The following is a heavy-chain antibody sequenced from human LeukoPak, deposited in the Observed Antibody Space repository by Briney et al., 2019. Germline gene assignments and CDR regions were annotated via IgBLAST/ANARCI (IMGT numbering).Heavy chain of an antibody. CDR1: GYTFTSYG. Sequence: ASVKVSCKASGYTFTSYGISWVRQAPGQGLEWMGWISSYNGNTNYAQKLQGRATMTTDTSTSTAYMELRSLRSDDTAVYYCARGSFPSDDILTGPFDNWGQGTLVTVSS. V-gene: IGHV1-18*01. J-gene: IGHJ4*02. CDR3: ARGSFPSDDILTGPFDN. CDR2: ISSYNGNT. D-gene: IGHD3-9*01.